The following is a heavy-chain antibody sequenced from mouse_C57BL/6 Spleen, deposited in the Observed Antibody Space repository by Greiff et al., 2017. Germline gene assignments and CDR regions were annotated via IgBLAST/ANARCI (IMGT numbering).Heavy chain of an antibody. CDR1: GYSFTGYY. J-gene: IGHJ2*01. D-gene: IGHD2-1*01. CDR2: INPSTGGT. V-gene: IGHV1-42*01. Sequence: EVQLQQSGPELVKPGASVKISCKASGYSFTGYYMNWVKQSPEKSLEWIGEINPSTGGTTYNQKFKAKATLTVDKSSITAYMQLKSLTSEDSAVYYCAKIYYGNYVDYWGQGTTLTVSS. CDR3: AKIYYGNYVDY.